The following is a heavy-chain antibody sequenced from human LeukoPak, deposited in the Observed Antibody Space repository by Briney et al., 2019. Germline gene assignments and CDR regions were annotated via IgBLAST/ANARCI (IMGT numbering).Heavy chain of an antibody. Sequence: GGSLRLSCAASGVTLSPYGMHWVRQAPGKGLEWVAVISYEGGTQHYADSVKGRFTISRDNSKNTLYLQMNSLRAEDTAVYYCARERGIAAAGHETYFDYWGQGTLVTVSS. CDR3: ARERGIAAAGHETYFDY. CDR1: GVTLSPYG. D-gene: IGHD6-13*01. CDR2: ISYEGGTQ. V-gene: IGHV3-30*03. J-gene: IGHJ4*02.